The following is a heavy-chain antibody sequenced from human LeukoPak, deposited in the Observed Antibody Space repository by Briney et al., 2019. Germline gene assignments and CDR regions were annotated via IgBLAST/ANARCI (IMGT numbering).Heavy chain of an antibody. Sequence: GGSLRLSCAASGFTFSSYSMHWVRQAPGKGLEWVAVISYDGSNKYYADSVKGRFTISRDNSKNTLYLQMNSLRAEDTAVYYCAKDLVANIVVVPAVAQHWGQGTLVTVSS. CDR1: GFTFSSYS. D-gene: IGHD2-2*01. J-gene: IGHJ4*02. CDR2: ISYDGSNK. V-gene: IGHV3-30*18. CDR3: AKDLVANIVVVPAVAQH.